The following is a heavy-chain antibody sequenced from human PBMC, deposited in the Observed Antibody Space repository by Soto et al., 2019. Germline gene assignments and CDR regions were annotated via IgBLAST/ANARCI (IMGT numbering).Heavy chain of an antibody. J-gene: IGHJ5*02. CDR2: ISAYNGNT. Sequence: QVQLVQSGAEVKKPGASVKVSCKASGYTFTSSGISWVRQAPGQGLEWMGWISAYNGNTNYAQKLQGRVTMTTDTTTSTACMELRSLRSNDTAVYYSARGAYYYDSSGYYSEGTWFDPWGQGTLVTVSS. CDR1: GYTFTSSG. CDR3: ARGAYYYDSSGYYSEGTWFDP. V-gene: IGHV1-18*01. D-gene: IGHD3-22*01.